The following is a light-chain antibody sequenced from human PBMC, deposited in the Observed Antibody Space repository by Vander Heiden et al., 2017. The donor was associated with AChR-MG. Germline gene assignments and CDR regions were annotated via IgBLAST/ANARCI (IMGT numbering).Light chain of an antibody. CDR2: EVN. Sequence: QSALTQPASVSGSPGQSITISCTASSSEIGSYNLVSWFQQHPGKAPKLLIYEVNKRPSGVSSRFSGSKSGAMASLTISGLQTEDEADFYCCSYTGSSWVFGGGTKLTVL. CDR1: SSEIGSYNL. V-gene: IGLV2-23*02. CDR3: CSYTGSSWV. J-gene: IGLJ3*02.